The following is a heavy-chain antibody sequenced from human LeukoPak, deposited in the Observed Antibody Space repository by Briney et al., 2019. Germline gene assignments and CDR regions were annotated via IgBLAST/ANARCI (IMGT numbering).Heavy chain of an antibody. CDR2: IYHSGST. D-gene: IGHD4-17*01. V-gene: IGHV4-38-2*02. CDR1: GYSISSGYY. CDR3: ARGPPTGTTSRFDY. J-gene: IGHJ4*02. Sequence: SETLSLTCTVSGYSISSGYYWGWIRQPPGKGLEWIGNIYHSGSTYYNPSLKSRVTISVDTSKNQFSLNLSSVTAADTAVYYCARGPPTGTTSRFDYWGQGTLVTVSS.